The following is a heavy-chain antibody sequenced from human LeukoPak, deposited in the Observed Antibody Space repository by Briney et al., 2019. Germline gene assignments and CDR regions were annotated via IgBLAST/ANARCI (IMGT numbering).Heavy chain of an antibody. D-gene: IGHD3-3*01. Sequence: PGGSLRLSCAASGFTFSSYWMSWVRQAPGKGLEWVANIKQDGSEKYYVDSVKGRFTISRDNAKNSLYLQMNSLRAEDTAVYYCARDAGHYDFWSGYYSAYFDYWGQGTLVTVSS. CDR3: ARDAGHYDFWSGYYSAYFDY. J-gene: IGHJ4*02. CDR1: GFTFSSYW. V-gene: IGHV3-7*01. CDR2: IKQDGSEK.